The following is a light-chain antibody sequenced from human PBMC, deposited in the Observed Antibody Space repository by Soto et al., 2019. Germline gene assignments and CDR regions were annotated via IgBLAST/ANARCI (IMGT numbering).Light chain of an antibody. CDR2: DVS. J-gene: IGLJ2*01. V-gene: IGLV2-14*01. Sequence: QSALTQPASVSGSPGQSITISCTGTSSDVGGYNYVAWYQQHPGKVPKLMIFDVSKRPSGVSNRFSGSKSGNTASLTISGLQAEDEADYYCSSFTRTSTLVFGEGTKLTVL. CDR3: SSFTRTSTLV. CDR1: SSDVGGYNY.